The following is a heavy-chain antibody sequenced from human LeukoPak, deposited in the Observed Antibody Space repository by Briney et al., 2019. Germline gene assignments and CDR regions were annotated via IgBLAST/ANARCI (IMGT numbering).Heavy chain of an antibody. CDR1: GYTLTELS. Sequence: ASVKVSCKVSGYTLTELSMHWVRQAPGKGLEWMGGFDPEGGETIYAQKFQGRVTMTEDTSTDTAYMELSSLRSEDTAVYYCASLGDIAAAGKNWGQGTLVTVSS. CDR2: FDPEGGET. CDR3: ASLGDIAAAGKN. V-gene: IGHV1-24*01. J-gene: IGHJ4*02. D-gene: IGHD6-13*01.